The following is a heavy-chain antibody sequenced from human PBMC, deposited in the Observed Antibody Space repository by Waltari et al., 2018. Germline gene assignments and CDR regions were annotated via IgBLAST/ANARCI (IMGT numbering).Heavy chain of an antibody. CDR1: GFPFNNYW. CDR2: IKQDASEK. Sequence: EVQLVESGGGLVHPGGSLSLSCAASGFPFNNYWMTWVRQAPGKGLEWVANIKQDASEKYYVDSVKGRFTISRDNTKNSLYLKMNSLRAEDTAVYYCAASVGVAPNYWGHGTLVTVSS. V-gene: IGHV3-7*01. CDR3: AASVGVAPNY. J-gene: IGHJ4*01. D-gene: IGHD6-19*01.